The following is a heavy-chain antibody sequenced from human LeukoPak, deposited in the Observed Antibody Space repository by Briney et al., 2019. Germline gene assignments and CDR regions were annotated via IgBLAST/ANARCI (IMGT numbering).Heavy chain of an antibody. V-gene: IGHV3-7*01. CDR3: ARDQAGITAAYYYGMDV. D-gene: IGHD6-19*01. CDR1: GFTFSSYW. J-gene: IGHJ6*02. CDR2: IKQDGSEK. Sequence: PGGSLRLSCAASGFTFSSYWMSWVRQAPGKGLEWVANIKQDGSEKYYVDSVKGRFTISRDNAKNSLYLQMNSLRAEDTAVYYCARDQAGITAAYYYGMDVWGQGTTVTVSS.